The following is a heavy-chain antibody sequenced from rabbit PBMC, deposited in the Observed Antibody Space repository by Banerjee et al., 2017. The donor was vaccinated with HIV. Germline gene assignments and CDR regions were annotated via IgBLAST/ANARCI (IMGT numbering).Heavy chain of an antibody. CDR1: GLDFSSSYW. D-gene: IGHD6-1*01. V-gene: IGHV1S45*01. J-gene: IGHJ4*01. CDR3: ARGGGYAEYGYALNL. CDR2: IYASSSGIT. Sequence: QEQLVEFGGDLVQPEGSLTLTCKASGLDFSSSYWICWVRQAPGKRPEWIACIYASSSGITYYANWAKGRFTISKTSSTTVTLQMTSLTAADTATYFCARGGGYAEYGYALNLWGPGTLVTVS.